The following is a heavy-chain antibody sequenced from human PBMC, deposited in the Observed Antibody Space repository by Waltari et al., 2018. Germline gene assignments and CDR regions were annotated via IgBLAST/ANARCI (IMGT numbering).Heavy chain of an antibody. CDR2: IYTSGST. J-gene: IGHJ5*02. CDR3: ARERYYDFWSGYLFGP. V-gene: IGHV4-4*07. CDR1: GGSISGYY. D-gene: IGHD3-3*01. Sequence: QVQLQESGPGLVKPSETLSLTCTVSGGSISGYYCSWIRQPAGKGLEWIGRIYTSGSTNYNPALKSRVTRSVDTSKKQFSLKLSSVTAADTAVYYCARERYYDFWSGYLFGPWGQGTLVTVSS.